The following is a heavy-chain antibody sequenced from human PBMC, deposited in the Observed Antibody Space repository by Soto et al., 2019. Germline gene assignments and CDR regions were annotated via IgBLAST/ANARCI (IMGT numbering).Heavy chain of an antibody. CDR3: ARDDYGGIDHWSPIDY. D-gene: IGHD4-17*01. J-gene: IGHJ4*02. CDR1: GYTFTSYY. Sequence: GASVKVSCKASGYTFTSYYMHWVRQAPGQGLEWMGIINPSGGSTSYAQKFQGRVTMTRDTSTSTVYMELSSLRSEDTAVYYCARDDYGGIDHWSPIDYWGQGTLVTVSS. V-gene: IGHV1-46*03. CDR2: INPSGGST.